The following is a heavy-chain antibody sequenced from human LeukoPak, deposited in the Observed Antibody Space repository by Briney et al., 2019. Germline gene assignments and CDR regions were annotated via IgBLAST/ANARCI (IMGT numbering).Heavy chain of an antibody. CDR2: IYYSGST. CDR1: GGSISSGDYY. Sequence: SETLSLTCTVSGGSISSGDYYWSWIRQPPGKGLEWIGYIYYSGSTYYNPSLKSRVTISVDTSKSQFSLKLSSVTAADTAVYYCARSNPVGATGWFDPWGQGTLVTVSS. CDR3: ARSNPVGATGWFDP. V-gene: IGHV4-30-4*08. D-gene: IGHD1-26*01. J-gene: IGHJ5*02.